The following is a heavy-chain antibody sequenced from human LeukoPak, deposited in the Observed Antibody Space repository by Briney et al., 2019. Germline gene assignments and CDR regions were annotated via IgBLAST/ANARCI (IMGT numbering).Heavy chain of an antibody. CDR2: ISSSGSTI. J-gene: IGHJ6*03. CDR3: ASAVATRSGGYSYGTLATELIDPYYYYYMDV. Sequence: GGSLRLSCAASGFTFSDYYMSWIRQAPGKGLEWVSYISSSGSTIYYADSVKGRFTISRDNAKNSLYLQMNSLRAEDTAAYYCASAVATRSGGYSYGTLATELIDPYYYYYMDVWGKGTTVTVSS. D-gene: IGHD5-18*01. V-gene: IGHV3-11*01. CDR1: GFTFSDYY.